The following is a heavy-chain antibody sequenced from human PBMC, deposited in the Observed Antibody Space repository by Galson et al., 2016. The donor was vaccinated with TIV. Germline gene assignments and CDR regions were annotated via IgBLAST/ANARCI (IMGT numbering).Heavy chain of an antibody. J-gene: IGHJ3*02. Sequence: SLRLSCAASGFTFSNYAMDWVRQAPGKGLEWVSSISSAGSFIYFADSLKGRFTISRDNAKKSLFLQMNSLRAEDTAVYYCARQGTYYYDSSDFFGAFDIWGQGTTVTVSS. CDR3: ARQGTYYYDSSDFFGAFDI. CDR1: GFTFSNYA. CDR2: ISSAGSFI. D-gene: IGHD3-22*01. V-gene: IGHV3-21*01.